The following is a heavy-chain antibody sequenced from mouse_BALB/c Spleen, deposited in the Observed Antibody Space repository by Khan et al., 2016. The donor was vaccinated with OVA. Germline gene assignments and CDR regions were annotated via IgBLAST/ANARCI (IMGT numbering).Heavy chain of an antibody. V-gene: IGHV2-6-1*01. CDR2: IWSDGST. CDR3: ARQPYYHYNIMDY. D-gene: IGHD2-10*01. Sequence: VQLQQSGPGLAAPSQSLSITCTLSGFSLTNYGVHWIRQPPGKGLEWLVVIWSDGSTTYNSALQSRLTITKDNSQSQVFLKMNGLQTDDTAIYFCARQPYYHYNIMDYWGQGTSVTVSS. CDR1: GFSLTNYG. J-gene: IGHJ4*01.